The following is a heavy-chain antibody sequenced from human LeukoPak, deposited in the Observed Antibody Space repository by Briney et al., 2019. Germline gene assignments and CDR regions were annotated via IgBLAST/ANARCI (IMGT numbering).Heavy chain of an antibody. CDR2: ISGGGGST. CDR1: GFTFTSYS. Sequence: GGSLRLSCAASGFTFTSYSMNWVRQAPGKGLEWVSTISGGGGSTYYADSVKGRFTISRDNSKNTLYLQVNSLRAEDTAVYYCAKGGKWDVTPFDYRGQETLVTVSS. J-gene: IGHJ4*02. CDR3: AKGGKWDVTPFDY. D-gene: IGHD1-26*01. V-gene: IGHV3-23*01.